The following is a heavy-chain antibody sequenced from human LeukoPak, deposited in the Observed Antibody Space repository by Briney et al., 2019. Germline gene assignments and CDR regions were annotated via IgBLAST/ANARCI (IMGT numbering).Heavy chain of an antibody. CDR1: GGSISSSSYY. D-gene: IGHD3-10*01. CDR3: ARGGSGSYRFKNWFDP. CDR2: IYYSGST. J-gene: IGHJ5*02. Sequence: KPSETLSLTCTVSGGSISSSSYYWGWIRQPPGKGLEWIGRIYYSGSTYYNPSLKSRVTISVDTSKNQFSLKLSSVTAADTAVYYCARGGSGSYRFKNWFDPWGQGTLVTVSS. V-gene: IGHV4-39*07.